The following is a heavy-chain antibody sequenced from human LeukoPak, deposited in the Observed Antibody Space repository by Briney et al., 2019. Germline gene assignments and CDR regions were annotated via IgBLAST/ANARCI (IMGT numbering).Heavy chain of an antibody. CDR3: ARGLRYCSSTSCRAAIFDY. CDR1: GGSFSGYY. D-gene: IGHD2-2*01. CDR2: INHSGST. V-gene: IGHV4-34*01. Sequence: PSETLSLTCAVYGGSFSGYYWSWIRQPPGKGLEWIGEINHSGSTNYNPSLKSRVTISVDTSKNQFSLKLSSVTAADTAVYYCARGLRYCSSTSCRAAIFDYWGQGTLVTVSS. J-gene: IGHJ4*02.